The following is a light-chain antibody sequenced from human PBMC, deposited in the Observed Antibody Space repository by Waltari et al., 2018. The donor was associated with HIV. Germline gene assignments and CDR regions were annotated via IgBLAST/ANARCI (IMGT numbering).Light chain of an antibody. Sequence: QAGLTQPPSVSKDLRQTATLTYTGNSHNVGNQGATWLQHHQGHPPKLLSYRNNNRPSGISERFSASRSRNTASLTITGLQPEDEADYYCSAWDSSLGAWVFGGGTKLTVL. V-gene: IGLV10-54*04. J-gene: IGLJ3*02. CDR2: RNN. CDR1: SHNVGNQG. CDR3: SAWDSSLGAWV.